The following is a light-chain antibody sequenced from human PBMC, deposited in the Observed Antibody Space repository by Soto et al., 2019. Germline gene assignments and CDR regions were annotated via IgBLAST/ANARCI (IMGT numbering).Light chain of an antibody. CDR2: GAS. CDR1: QSVSSD. V-gene: IGKV3-15*01. Sequence: EIVMTQSPATLSVSPGARATLSCRASQSVSSDLAWYQHKPGQAPRLLIYGASTRATGIPARFSGSGSGTDLTLTISSLQSEDFAVYYCQQYNNWPRTFGQGTKLEIK. CDR3: QQYNNWPRT. J-gene: IGKJ2*01.